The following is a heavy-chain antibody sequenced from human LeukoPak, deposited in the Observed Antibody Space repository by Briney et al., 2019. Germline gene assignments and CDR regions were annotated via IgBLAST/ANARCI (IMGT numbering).Heavy chain of an antibody. CDR3: AKSGDYDYYGMDV. CDR1: GFTFSSYA. J-gene: IGHJ6*02. V-gene: IGHV3-9*01. Sequence: GGSLRLSCAASGFTFSSYAMSWVRQAPGKGLEWVSGISWNSGSIGYADSVKGRFTISRDNAKNSLYLQMNSLRAEDTALYYCAKSGDYDYYGMDVWGQGTTVTVSS. CDR2: ISWNSGSI.